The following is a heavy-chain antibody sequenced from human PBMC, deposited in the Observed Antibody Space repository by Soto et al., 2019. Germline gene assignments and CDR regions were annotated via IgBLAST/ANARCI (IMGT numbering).Heavy chain of an antibody. Sequence: GGSLRLSCAASGFTFSSYALSWVRQAPGKGLEWVSVISGSGGNTYYADSVKGRFTISRDNSENTLYLQMNSLRAEDTAVYYCAKNPSAVVILRYFDYWGQGTLVTVSS. V-gene: IGHV3-23*01. CDR3: AKNPSAVVILRYFDY. CDR1: GFTFSSYA. J-gene: IGHJ4*02. D-gene: IGHD3-22*01. CDR2: ISGSGGNT.